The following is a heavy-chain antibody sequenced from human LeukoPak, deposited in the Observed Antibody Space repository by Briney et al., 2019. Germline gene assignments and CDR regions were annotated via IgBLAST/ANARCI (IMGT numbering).Heavy chain of an antibody. CDR1: GYTFTSYG. J-gene: IGHJ5*02. CDR2: ISAYNGNT. Sequence: ASVKVSCKASGYTFTSYGISWVRQAPGQGLEWMGWISAYNGNTNYAQKLQGRVTMTTDTSTSTAYMELRSLRSDDTAVYYCARVRQQQLVTWFDPWGQGTLVTVSS. CDR3: ARVRQQQLVTWFDP. D-gene: IGHD6-13*01. V-gene: IGHV1-18*01.